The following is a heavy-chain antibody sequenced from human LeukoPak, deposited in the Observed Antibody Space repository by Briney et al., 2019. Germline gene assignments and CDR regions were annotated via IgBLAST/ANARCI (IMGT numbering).Heavy chain of an antibody. Sequence: PGGSLRLSCAASGFTFSGSAMHWVRQASGKGLEWVGRIRSKANSYATAYAASVKGRFTISRDDSKNTAYLQMNSLKTEDTAVYYCLTVGATAIDVWGKGTTVTVSS. CDR2: IRSKANSYAT. V-gene: IGHV3-73*01. CDR3: LTVGATAIDV. D-gene: IGHD1-26*01. J-gene: IGHJ6*04. CDR1: GFTFSGSA.